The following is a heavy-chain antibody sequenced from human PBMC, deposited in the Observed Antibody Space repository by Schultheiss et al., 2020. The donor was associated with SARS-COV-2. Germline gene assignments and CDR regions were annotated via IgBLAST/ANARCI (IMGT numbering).Heavy chain of an antibody. V-gene: IGHV3-52*01. CDR2: IKCDGSEK. D-gene: IGHD1-26*01. CDR3: VRGLRELLLGSVPDAFDI. CDR1: GFTFSSYG. Sequence: GGSLRLSCAASGFTFSSYGMHWVCQAPEKGLQWVADIKCDGSEKYYVDSVKGRLTISRDNAKDSLNLQVNSLRAEDMTVYYCVRGLRELLLGSVPDAFDIWGQGTMVTVSS. J-gene: IGHJ3*02.